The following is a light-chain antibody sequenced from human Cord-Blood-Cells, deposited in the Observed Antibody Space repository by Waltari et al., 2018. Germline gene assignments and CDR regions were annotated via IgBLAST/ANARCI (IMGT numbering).Light chain of an antibody. J-gene: IGLJ2*01. CDR1: SSDGGRYNL. V-gene: IGLV2-23*03. CDR2: EGS. CDR3: CSYAGSSTFVV. Sequence: QSALTQPASVAGSPGPSITISCTGTSSDGGRYNLVSWYQQLPGKAPNLMIYEGSKRPSGVSNRFAGSKSGHTASLTISGLQAEDEADYYCCSYAGSSTFVVFGGGTKLTVL.